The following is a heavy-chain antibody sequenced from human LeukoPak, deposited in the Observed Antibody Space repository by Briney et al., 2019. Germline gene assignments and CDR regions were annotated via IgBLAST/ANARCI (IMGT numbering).Heavy chain of an antibody. J-gene: IGHJ5*01. D-gene: IGHD5-24*01. CDR3: AGEATLKRGWFDS. CDR1: RNTFTVYY. Sequence: ASVNVSSKASRNTFTVYYMHWVRQAPGQGLEWMGCVKAHSGATNYEQNVQGRVTMTRDTSISTAFMELSSLRSDDTAAYYCAGEATLKRGWFDSWGQGTLVTVSS. CDR2: VKAHSGAT. V-gene: IGHV1-2*02.